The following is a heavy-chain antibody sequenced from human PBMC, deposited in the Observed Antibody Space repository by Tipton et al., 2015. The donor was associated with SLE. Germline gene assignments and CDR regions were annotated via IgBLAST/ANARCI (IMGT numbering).Heavy chain of an antibody. D-gene: IGHD1-7*01. CDR3: ARATDWNLSPDV. J-gene: IGHJ6*04. CDR1: GGSISSGGYY. V-gene: IGHV4-31*03. CDR2: IYYSGNT. Sequence: TLSLTCTVSGGSISSGGYYWTWIRQLPGKGLEWTGYIYYSGNTYYNPSLGSRLTISVDTSKDQFSLRLTSVTAADTAVYYCARATDWNLSPDVWGKGTTVTVSS.